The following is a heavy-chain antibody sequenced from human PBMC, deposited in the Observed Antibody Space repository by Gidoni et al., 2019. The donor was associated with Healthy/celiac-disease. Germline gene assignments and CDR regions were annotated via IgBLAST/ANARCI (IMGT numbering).Heavy chain of an antibody. CDR2: ISSSSSYI. CDR1: GFTFSSYS. Sequence: EVQLVESGGGLVKPGGSLRLSCAASGFTFSSYSMNCVRQAPGKGLEWVSSISSSSSYIYYADSVKGRFTISRDNAKNSLYLQMNSLRAEDTAVYYCARSDTIFGVVIDYYYYMDVWGKGTTVTVSS. D-gene: IGHD3-3*01. J-gene: IGHJ6*03. V-gene: IGHV3-21*04. CDR3: ARSDTIFGVVIDYYYYMDV.